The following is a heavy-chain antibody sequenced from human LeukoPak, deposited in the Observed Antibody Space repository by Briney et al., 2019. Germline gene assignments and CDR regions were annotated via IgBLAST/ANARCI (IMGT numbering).Heavy chain of an antibody. D-gene: IGHD3-22*01. CDR1: GGSISSGGYY. CDR2: IYYSGST. J-gene: IGHJ6*02. Sequence: PSETLSLTCTVSGGSISSGGYYWSWIRQHPGKGLEWIGYIYYSGSTYYNPSLKSRVTISVDTSKNQFSLKLSSVTAADTAVYYCARAYYYDSSGFLDVWGQGTTVTVSS. V-gene: IGHV4-31*03. CDR3: ARAYYYDSSGFLDV.